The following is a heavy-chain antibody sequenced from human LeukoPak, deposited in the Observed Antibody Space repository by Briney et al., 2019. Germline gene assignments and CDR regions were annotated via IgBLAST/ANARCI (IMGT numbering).Heavy chain of an antibody. Sequence: GGSLRLSCAASRFTFTSYAMHWVRQAPGKGLEWVGMIWYDGSHKKYADSVEARFSISRDTSKNTLYLQMNSLRADDTAVYYCARGIPIPATHPIDYWGQGSLVTVSS. CDR2: IWYDGSHK. D-gene: IGHD2-21*01. CDR3: ARGIPIPATHPIDY. V-gene: IGHV3-33*03. J-gene: IGHJ4*02. CDR1: RFTFTSYA.